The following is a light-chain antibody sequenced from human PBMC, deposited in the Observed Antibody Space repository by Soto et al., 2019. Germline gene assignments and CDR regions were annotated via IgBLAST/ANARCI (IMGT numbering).Light chain of an antibody. CDR3: QQYNNWPPGT. V-gene: IGKV3-15*01. CDR1: QSVSSN. J-gene: IGKJ1*01. CDR2: GAS. Sequence: IVTTQSPATLSVSPGERATLSCRASQSVSSNLAWYQQKPGQAPGLLIYGASTRDTGIPVRFSGSGSGTEFTLTISSLQSEDFAVYYCQQYNNWPPGTFGQGTKLEIK.